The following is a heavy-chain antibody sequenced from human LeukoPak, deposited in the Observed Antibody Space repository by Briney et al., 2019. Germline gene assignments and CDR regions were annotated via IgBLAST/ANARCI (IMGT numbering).Heavy chain of an antibody. Sequence: PGGSLRLSCAASGSTFSNYAMSWVRQAPGKGLEWVSGVTPGGNIPYYADSVKGRFTISRDNSNNTLYLQMGSLRAADTALYYCAKDIWLVSSGFQTFDLWGQGTLVTVSS. CDR2: VTPGGNIP. D-gene: IGHD3-22*01. CDR1: GSTFSNYA. V-gene: IGHV3-23*01. J-gene: IGHJ4*02. CDR3: AKDIWLVSSGFQTFDL.